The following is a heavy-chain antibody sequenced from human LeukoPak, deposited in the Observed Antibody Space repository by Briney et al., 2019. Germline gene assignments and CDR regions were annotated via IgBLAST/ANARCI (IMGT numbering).Heavy chain of an antibody. J-gene: IGHJ4*02. CDR3: AKTKSGSYSSPLDY. V-gene: IGHV3-23*01. CDR2: ISGTGGGT. Sequence: GGSLRLSYAASEFTFNNYAMSWVRQAPGKGLEWVSAISGTGGGTYYAHSVKGRFTISRDNSKNMLYLQMDSLRAEDTAAYYCAKTKSGSYSSPLDYWGQGTLVTVSS. D-gene: IGHD1-26*01. CDR1: EFTFNNYA.